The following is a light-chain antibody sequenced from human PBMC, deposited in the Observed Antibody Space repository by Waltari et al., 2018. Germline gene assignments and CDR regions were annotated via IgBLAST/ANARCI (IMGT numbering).Light chain of an antibody. CDR3: HQIASLPRT. CDR1: QSIGSR. Sequence: EIVLTQSPDFQSVTPEEKVTQTCRASQSIGSRLHWFQQKPNQSPKLLIKYAPQSISGVPSRFSGSGSGTDFTLTINSLEAEDAAVYYCHQIASLPRTFGPGTKVEIK. V-gene: IGKV6D-21*02. CDR2: YAP. J-gene: IGKJ1*01.